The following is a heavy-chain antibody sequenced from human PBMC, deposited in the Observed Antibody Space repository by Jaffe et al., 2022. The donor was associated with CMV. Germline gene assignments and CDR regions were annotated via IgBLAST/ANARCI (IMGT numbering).Heavy chain of an antibody. D-gene: IGHD3-3*01. Sequence: EVLLVESGGAVVQPGGSLRISCAASPFSIDDYTMHWVRQAPGKGLEWIALITWDGGSTYYGDSVKGRFTVSRDNMRNSLYLQMNSLRIEDTAFYYCARDTLMRFSEWSPLGLWGQGTLVTVSS. J-gene: IGHJ4*02. V-gene: IGHV3-43*01. CDR2: ITWDGGST. CDR1: PFSIDDYT. CDR3: ARDTLMRFSEWSPLGL.